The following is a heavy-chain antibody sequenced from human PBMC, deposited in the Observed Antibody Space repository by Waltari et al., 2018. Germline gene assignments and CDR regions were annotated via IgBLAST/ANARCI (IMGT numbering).Heavy chain of an antibody. CDR2: INHSGST. Sequence: QVQLQQWGAGLLKPSETLSLTCAVYGGSFSGSSWSWIRQPPGKGLEWIGEINHSGSTNYNPYLKIRVTIAVDTSKNQFSLKLSSVTAADTAVYYCAYRPSNYAAAASYYYGMDVWGQGTTVTVSS. CDR1: GGSFSGSS. J-gene: IGHJ6*02. D-gene: IGHD6-13*01. CDR3: AYRPSNYAAAASYYYGMDV. V-gene: IGHV4-34*01.